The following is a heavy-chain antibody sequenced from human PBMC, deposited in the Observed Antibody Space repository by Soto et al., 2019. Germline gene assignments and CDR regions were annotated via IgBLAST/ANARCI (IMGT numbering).Heavy chain of an antibody. Sequence: QVQLVESGGGVVQPGRSLRLSCAASGFTFSSYAMHWVRQAPGKGLEWVAVISYDGSNKYYADSVKGRFTISRENSKNTVYLQMNSLRAEDTAVYYCARDHDYGDYGVEDYWGQGTLVTVSS. J-gene: IGHJ4*02. V-gene: IGHV3-30-3*01. CDR2: ISYDGSNK. CDR1: GFTFSSYA. CDR3: ARDHDYGDYGVEDY. D-gene: IGHD4-17*01.